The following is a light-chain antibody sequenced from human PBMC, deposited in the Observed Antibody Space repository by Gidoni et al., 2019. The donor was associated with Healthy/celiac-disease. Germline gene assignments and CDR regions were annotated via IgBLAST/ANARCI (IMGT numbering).Light chain of an antibody. V-gene: IGKV1-33*01. Sequence: DIQMTQSPSSLSASGGDRVTITCQASQDISNYLNWYQQKPGKAPKLLIYDASNLETGVPSMFSGSGSGTDFTFTISSLQPEDIATYYCQQYDNLPYTFGQGTKLEIK. CDR1: QDISNY. CDR2: DAS. CDR3: QQYDNLPYT. J-gene: IGKJ2*01.